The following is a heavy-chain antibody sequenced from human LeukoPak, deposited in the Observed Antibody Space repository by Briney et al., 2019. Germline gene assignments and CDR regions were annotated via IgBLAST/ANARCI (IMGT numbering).Heavy chain of an antibody. J-gene: IGHJ3*02. V-gene: IGHV3-30*18. Sequence: PGGSLRLSCAASGFTFSNFGIHWVRQAPDKGLEWVALISSDGSNRIYADSVKGRFSISRDNSKNTLYLQVNSLRIEDTAVYYCAKDFRVAEELWFGELWNAFDIWGQGIRVAVSS. CDR3: AKDFRVAEELWFGELWNAFDI. D-gene: IGHD3-10*01. CDR1: GFTFSNFG. CDR2: ISSDGSNR.